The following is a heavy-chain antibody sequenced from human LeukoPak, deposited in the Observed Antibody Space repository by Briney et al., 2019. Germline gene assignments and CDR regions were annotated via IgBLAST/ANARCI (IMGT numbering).Heavy chain of an antibody. CDR2: IYYSGST. J-gene: IGHJ4*02. V-gene: IGHV4-39*01. CDR1: GGSISSSSYY. Sequence: SETLSLTCTVSGGSISSSSYYWGWIRQPRGKGLEWIGSIYYSGSTYYNPSLKSRVTISVDTSKNQFSLKLSSVTAADTAVYYCARGAGDDYVWGSYRYPFDYWGQGTLVTVSS. CDR3: ARGAGDDYVWGSYRYPFDY. D-gene: IGHD3-16*02.